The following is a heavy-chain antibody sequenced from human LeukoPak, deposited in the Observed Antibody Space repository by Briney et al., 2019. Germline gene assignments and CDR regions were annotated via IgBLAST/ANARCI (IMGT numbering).Heavy chain of an antibody. D-gene: IGHD3-22*01. CDR1: GYNFTNYW. Sequence: GESLKISCKGSGYNFTNYWIGWVRQMPGKGLEWMGIIYPDDSDTRYSPSFQGQVTISADKSVSTAYLQWRSLKASDTAMYYCARPNITSYYDSRGYDAFDVWGQGTMVTVSS. J-gene: IGHJ3*01. CDR2: IYPDDSDT. CDR3: ARPNITSYYDSRGYDAFDV. V-gene: IGHV5-51*01.